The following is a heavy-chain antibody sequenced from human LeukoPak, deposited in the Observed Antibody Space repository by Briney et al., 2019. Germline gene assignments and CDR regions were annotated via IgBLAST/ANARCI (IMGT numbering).Heavy chain of an antibody. J-gene: IGHJ6*02. CDR3: VRGYSFGPYGMDV. CDR2: ISDSGGST. CDR1: GFPFSSYA. D-gene: IGHD2-15*01. V-gene: IGHV3-64D*09. Sequence: GSPRLSCSASGFPFSSYAMHWVRQAPGKGLEYVSAISDSGGSTYYADSVKGRFTISRDNSKNTLYLQMSSLRAEDTAVYFCVRGYSFGPYGMDVWGQGTTVTVSS.